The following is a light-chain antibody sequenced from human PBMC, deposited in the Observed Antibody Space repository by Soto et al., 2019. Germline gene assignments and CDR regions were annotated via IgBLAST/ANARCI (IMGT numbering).Light chain of an antibody. CDR3: QSYDSSLSGPYV. Sequence: QSVLTQPPSVSGAPGQRVTISCTGSSSNIGAGYDVHWYQQLPGTAPKLLIYGNSNRPSGVPDRFSGSKSGTSASLAITGLQAEDEADYYCQSYDSSLSGPYVFGTGTKATVL. CDR2: GNS. J-gene: IGLJ1*01. V-gene: IGLV1-40*01. CDR1: SSNIGAGYD.